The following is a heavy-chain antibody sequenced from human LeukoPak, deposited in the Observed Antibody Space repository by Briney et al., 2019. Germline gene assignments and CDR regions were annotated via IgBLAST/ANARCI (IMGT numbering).Heavy chain of an antibody. V-gene: IGHV4-34*01. CDR3: ARAPHEYYFDY. CDR2: INHSGST. J-gene: IGHJ4*02. Sequence: SETLSLTCAVYGGSFSGYYWSWTRQPPGKGLEWIGEINHSGSTNYNPSLKSRVTISVDTSKNQFSLKLSSVTAADTAVYYCARAPHEYYFDYWGQGTLVTVSS. CDR1: GGSFSGYY.